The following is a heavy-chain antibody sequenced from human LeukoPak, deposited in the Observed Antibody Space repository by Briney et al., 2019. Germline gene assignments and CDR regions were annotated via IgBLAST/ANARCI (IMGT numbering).Heavy chain of an antibody. V-gene: IGHV1-69*05. Sequence: GASVKVSCKASRGTFSRYAISWVRRAARHGREWMGGIIPIFGAANYAQKFQGRVTMTRDMSTSTVCMELSSLRSEDTAVYYCARGGVRGSGGSYEGYWGQGTLVTVSS. D-gene: IGHD2-15*01. CDR1: RGTFSRYA. J-gene: IGHJ4*02. CDR3: ARGGVRGSGGSYEGY. CDR2: IIPIFGAA.